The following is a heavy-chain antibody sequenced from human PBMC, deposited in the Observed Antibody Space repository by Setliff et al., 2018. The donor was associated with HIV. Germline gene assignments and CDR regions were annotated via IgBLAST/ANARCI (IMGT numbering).Heavy chain of an antibody. Sequence: SETLSLTCAVYGASFSDYSWSWIRQPPGKGLEWIGEINHSGSTYYNPSLKSRVTISVDTSKNQFSLKLSSVTAADTAVYYCASSIVVDAFDIWGQGTMVTVSS. CDR1: GASFSDYS. J-gene: IGHJ3*02. CDR3: ASSIVVDAFDI. V-gene: IGHV4-34*01. CDR2: INHSGST. D-gene: IGHD2-21*01.